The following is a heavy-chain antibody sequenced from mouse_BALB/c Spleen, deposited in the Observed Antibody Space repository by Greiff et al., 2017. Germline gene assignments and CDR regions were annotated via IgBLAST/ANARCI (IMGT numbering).Heavy chain of an antibody. Sequence: LQESGPELVRPGVSVKISCKGSGYTFTDYAMHWVKQSHAKSLEWIGVISTYYGNTNYNQKFKGKATMTVDKSSSTAYMELARLTSEDSAIYYCARQSGSSPYAMDYWGQGTSVTVSS. D-gene: IGHD1-1*01. J-gene: IGHJ4*01. V-gene: IGHV1-67*01. CDR1: GYTFTDYA. CDR3: ARQSGSSPYAMDY. CDR2: ISTYYGNT.